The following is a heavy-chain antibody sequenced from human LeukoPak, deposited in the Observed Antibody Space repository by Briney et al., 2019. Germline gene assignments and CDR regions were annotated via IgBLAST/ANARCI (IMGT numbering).Heavy chain of an antibody. D-gene: IGHD6-13*01. V-gene: IGHV3-30-3*01. CDR1: GFTFDDYA. Sequence: GGSLRLSCAGSGFTFDDYAMHWVRQAPGKGLEWVAVISDDGSNKYYADSVKGRFTISRDKSKNTLHLQMNSLRVEDTAVYYCVRSWYLFDYWGQGTLVTVSS. CDR3: VRSWYLFDY. CDR2: ISDDGSNK. J-gene: IGHJ4*02.